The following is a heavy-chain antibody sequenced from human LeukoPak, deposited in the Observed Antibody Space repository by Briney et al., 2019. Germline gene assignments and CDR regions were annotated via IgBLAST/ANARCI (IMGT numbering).Heavy chain of an antibody. D-gene: IGHD6-19*01. V-gene: IGHV4-34*01. Sequence: SETLSLTCAVYGGSFSGYYWSWIRQPPGKGLEWIGEINHSGSTNYNPSLKSRVTISVDTSKNQFSLKLSSVTAADTAVYYCARGENNSSGWYSDYFDYWGQGTLVTVSS. CDR1: GGSFSGYY. CDR3: ARGENNSSGWYSDYFDY. J-gene: IGHJ4*02. CDR2: INHSGST.